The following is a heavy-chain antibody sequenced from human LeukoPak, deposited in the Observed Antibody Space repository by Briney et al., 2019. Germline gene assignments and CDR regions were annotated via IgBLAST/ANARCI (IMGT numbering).Heavy chain of an antibody. J-gene: IGHJ6*03. D-gene: IGHD5-24*01. CDR3: ASRVEMAKSVPDYYYYMDV. Sequence: SETLSLTCTVSGGSISSGGYYWSWIRQHPGKGLEWIGYIYYSGSTYYNPSLKSRVTISVDTSKNQFSLKLSSVTAADTAVYYCASRVEMAKSVPDYYYYMDVWGKGTTVTVSS. V-gene: IGHV4-31*03. CDR1: GGSISSGGYY. CDR2: IYYSGST.